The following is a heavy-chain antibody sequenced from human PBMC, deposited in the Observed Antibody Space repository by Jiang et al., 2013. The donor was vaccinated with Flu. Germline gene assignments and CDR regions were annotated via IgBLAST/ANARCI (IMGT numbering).Heavy chain of an antibody. V-gene: IGHV4-34*01. CDR3: ARPISHPKTTVWFGNNRQPPTHNWFDP. Sequence: LLKPSETLSLTCAVYGGSFSGYYWSWIRQPPGKGLEWIGEINHSGSTNYNPSLKSRVTISVDTSKNQFSLKLSSVTAADTAVYYCARPISHPKTTVWFGNNRQPPTHNWFDPWGQGTLVTVSS. D-gene: IGHD3-10*01. CDR2: INHSGST. CDR1: GGSFSGYY. J-gene: IGHJ5*02.